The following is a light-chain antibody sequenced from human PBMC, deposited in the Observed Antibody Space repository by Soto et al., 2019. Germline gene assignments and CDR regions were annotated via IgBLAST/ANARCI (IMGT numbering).Light chain of an antibody. CDR2: GVS. J-gene: IGKJ5*01. V-gene: IGKV3-20*01. CDR3: QLYGISVPVT. CDR1: QAVDSKF. Sequence: IVLTQSPGTLSLSPGETATLSCRVSQAVDSKFLAWYQQNPGQAPRLIMFGVSGRATGVPARFSGGVSGTDFTLTIRSLEPEDFAVYYCQLYGISVPVTFGQGTRLQI.